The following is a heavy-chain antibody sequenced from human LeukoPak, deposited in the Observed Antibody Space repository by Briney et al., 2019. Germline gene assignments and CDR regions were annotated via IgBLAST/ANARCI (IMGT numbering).Heavy chain of an antibody. CDR3: ARDALYCSSTSCYRYWYFDL. J-gene: IGHJ2*01. CDR2: IYTSGST. Sequence: SETLSLTCTVSGGSISSYYWSWIRQPPGKGLEWIGRIYTSGSTNYNPSLKSRVTMSVDTSKNQFSLKLNSVTAADAAVYYCARDALYCSSTSCYRYWYFDLWGRGTLVTVSS. CDR1: GGSISSYY. D-gene: IGHD2-2*01. V-gene: IGHV4-4*07.